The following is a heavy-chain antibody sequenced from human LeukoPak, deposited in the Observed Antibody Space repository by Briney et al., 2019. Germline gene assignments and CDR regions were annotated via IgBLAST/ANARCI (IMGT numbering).Heavy chain of an antibody. D-gene: IGHD5-18*01. CDR1: GFTFSSYE. CDR2: ISSSGSTI. V-gene: IGHV3-48*03. CDR3: ARDTPGLWYRRYYYYGMDV. Sequence: GGSLRLSCAASGFTFSSYEMNWVRQAPGKGLEWVSYISSSGSTIYYADSVKGRFTISRDNAKNSLYLQMNSLRAEDTAVYYCARDTPGLWYRRYYYYGMDVWGQGTTVTVSS. J-gene: IGHJ6*02.